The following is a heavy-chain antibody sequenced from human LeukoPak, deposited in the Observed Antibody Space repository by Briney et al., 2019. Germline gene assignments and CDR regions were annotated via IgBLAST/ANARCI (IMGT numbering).Heavy chain of an antibody. D-gene: IGHD5-12*01. CDR2: ISGDGNTT. CDR3: ARILVASTRY. J-gene: IGHJ4*02. Sequence: PGGSLRLSCAASGFTFGTYWMHWVRQVPGRGLVWVSRISGDGNTTNYADSVKGRFTISRDNAKNTLYLQMSSLRVEDTAVYYCARILVASTRYWGQGSLVTVSS. V-gene: IGHV3-74*01. CDR1: GFTFGTYW.